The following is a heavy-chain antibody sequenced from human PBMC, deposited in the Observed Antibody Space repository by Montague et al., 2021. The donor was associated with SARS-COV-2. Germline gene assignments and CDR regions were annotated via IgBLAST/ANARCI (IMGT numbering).Heavy chain of an antibody. D-gene: IGHD1-1*01. J-gene: IGHJ4*02. V-gene: IGHV4-39*01. CDR3: TRHVHMTWPEPSPGFDY. CDR2: VHYNGRT. CDR1: GDSISSSSYN. Sequence: SETLSLTCTVSGDSISSSSYNWGWIRQPPGKGLEWIGSVHYNGRTYYNPSLKSRVTIYVDTSKNQISLGLSSVTAADTAVYYSTRHVHMTWPEPSPGFDYWAQGTLVTVSS.